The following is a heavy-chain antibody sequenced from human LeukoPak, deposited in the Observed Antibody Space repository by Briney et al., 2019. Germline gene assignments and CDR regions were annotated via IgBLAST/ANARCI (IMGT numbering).Heavy chain of an antibody. D-gene: IGHD1-26*01. CDR2: INPNSGGT. CDR3: ARDAHQSGSYNFDY. V-gene: IGHV1-2*02. J-gene: IGHJ4*02. Sequence: ASVKVSCKASGYTFTGYYMHWVRQAPGQGLEWMGWINPNSGGTNHAQKLQGRVTMTTDTSTSTAYMELRSLRSDDTAVYYCARDAHQSGSYNFDYWGQGTLVTVSS. CDR1: GYTFTGYY.